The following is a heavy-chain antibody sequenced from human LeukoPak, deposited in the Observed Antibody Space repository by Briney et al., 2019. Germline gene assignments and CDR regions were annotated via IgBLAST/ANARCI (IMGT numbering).Heavy chain of an antibody. Sequence: GASVKVSCKASGYTFTSYGISWVRQAPGQGLEWMRWISAYNGNTNYAQKLQGRVTMTTDTSTSTAYMELRSLRSEDTAVYYCARDSRVVGATYSYYYYGMDVWGQGTTVTVSS. D-gene: IGHD1-26*01. V-gene: IGHV1-18*01. CDR2: ISAYNGNT. CDR3: ARDSRVVGATYSYYYYGMDV. J-gene: IGHJ6*02. CDR1: GYTFTSYG.